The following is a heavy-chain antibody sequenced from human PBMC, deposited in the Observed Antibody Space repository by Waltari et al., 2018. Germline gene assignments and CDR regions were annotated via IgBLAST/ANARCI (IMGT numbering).Heavy chain of an antibody. CDR3: MTLPIFGLVIKNY. J-gene: IGHJ1*01. CDR1: GYSFTDQL. Sequence: EVHLTQSGAAVTTPGATVNISCKASGYSFTDQLLHWVRQAPGKGPEWIGRVDPEDGETTLAEKFEGRVTITADTSTDTAYMDLSRLRSEDTALYYCMTLPIFGLVIKNYWGQGTLVTVSS. D-gene: IGHD3-3*01. CDR2: VDPEDGET. V-gene: IGHV1-69-2*01.